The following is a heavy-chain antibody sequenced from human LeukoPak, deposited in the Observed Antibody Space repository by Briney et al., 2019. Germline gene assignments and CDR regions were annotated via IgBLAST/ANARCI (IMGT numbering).Heavy chain of an antibody. CDR2: IKHDGSEK. CDR3: ARGPDRFDP. CDR1: GLTFSSYW. J-gene: IGHJ5*02. V-gene: IGHV3-7*01. Sequence: PGGSLRLSCAASGLTFSSYWMSWVRQAPGKGLEWVANIKHDGSEKYYADSVKGRFTISRDNGKNSLYLQMNSLRAEDTAMYYCARGPDRFDPWGQGTLVTVSS.